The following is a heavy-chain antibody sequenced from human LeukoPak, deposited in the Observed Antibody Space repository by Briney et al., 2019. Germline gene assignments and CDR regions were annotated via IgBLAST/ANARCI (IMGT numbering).Heavy chain of an antibody. CDR2: IYSGGGT. D-gene: IGHD5-18*01. V-gene: IGHV3-53*01. J-gene: IGHJ4*02. CDR1: GFTVSSNY. Sequence: GGSLRLSCAASGFTVSSNYMSWVRQAPGKGLEWVSVIYSGGGTYYADSVKGRFTISRDNSKNTLDLQMNSLRAEDTAVYYCARVNVYNYGFDYWGQGTLVTVSS. CDR3: ARVNVYNYGFDY.